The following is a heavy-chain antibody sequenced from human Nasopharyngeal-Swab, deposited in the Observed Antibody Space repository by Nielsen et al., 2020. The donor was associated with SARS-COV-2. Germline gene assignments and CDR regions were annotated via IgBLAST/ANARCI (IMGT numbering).Heavy chain of an antibody. D-gene: IGHD3-22*01. V-gene: IGHV1-69*04. CDR2: IIPILGIA. CDR3: ARDYLWSSGYVFDY. Sequence: SVQVSCKASAGTFSSYAISWVRQAPGQGLEWMGRIIPILGIANYAQKFQGRVTITADKSTSTAYMELSSLRSEDTAVYYCARDYLWSSGYVFDYWGQGTLVTVSS. J-gene: IGHJ4*02. CDR1: AGTFSSYA.